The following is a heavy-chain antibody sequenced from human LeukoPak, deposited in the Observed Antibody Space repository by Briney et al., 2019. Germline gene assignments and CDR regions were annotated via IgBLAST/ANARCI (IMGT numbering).Heavy chain of an antibody. CDR1: GYTFTSYG. D-gene: IGHD6-13*01. J-gene: IGHJ1*01. CDR3: ARNGQQVRYFQH. Sequence: GASVKVFCKASGYTFTSYGISWVRQATGQGLEWMGWMNPNSGNTGYAQKFQGRVNMTRNTSITTAYMELSSLRSEHTAVYYCARNGQQVRYFQHWGQGTLVTVSS. CDR2: MNPNSGNT. V-gene: IGHV1-8*02.